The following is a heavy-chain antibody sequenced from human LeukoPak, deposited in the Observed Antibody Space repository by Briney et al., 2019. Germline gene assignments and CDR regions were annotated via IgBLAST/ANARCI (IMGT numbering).Heavy chain of an antibody. CDR3: ARRQVGATVDY. J-gene: IGHJ4*02. Sequence: PGGSLRLSCAASGFTVSSNYMSWVRQAPGKGLEWVSVIYSGGSTYYADSVKGRFTISRDNSKNTLYLQMNSLRAEDTAVYFCARRQVGATVDYWGQGTLVTVSS. CDR1: GFTVSSNY. CDR2: IYSGGST. D-gene: IGHD1-26*01. V-gene: IGHV3-66*02.